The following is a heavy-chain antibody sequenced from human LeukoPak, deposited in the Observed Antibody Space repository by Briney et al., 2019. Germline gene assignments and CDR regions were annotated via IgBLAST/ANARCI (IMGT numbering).Heavy chain of an antibody. CDR1: GGSISSYY. V-gene: IGHV4-59*08. J-gene: IGHJ4*02. CDR2: IYYSGST. Sequence: SETLSLTCTVSGGSISSYYWSWIRQPPGKGLEWIGYIYYSGSTNYNPSLKSRVTISVDTSKNQFSLKLSSVTAADTAVYYRARVDGDYIDYWGQGTLVTVSS. CDR3: ARVDGDYIDY. D-gene: IGHD4-17*01.